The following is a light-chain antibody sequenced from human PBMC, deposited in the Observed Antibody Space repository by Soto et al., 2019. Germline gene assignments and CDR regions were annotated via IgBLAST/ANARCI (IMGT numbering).Light chain of an antibody. CDR3: QQYDSFSVT. Sequence: EIQMTQSPSTLSASVGDRVTITCRASQSISSWLAWHQQKPGEAPKLLIYDVSALKRGVPPRFSGSGSGTEFTLTISSLQPEDFATYYCQQYDSFSVTFGQGTKVDIK. V-gene: IGKV1-5*01. CDR1: QSISSW. J-gene: IGKJ1*01. CDR2: DVS.